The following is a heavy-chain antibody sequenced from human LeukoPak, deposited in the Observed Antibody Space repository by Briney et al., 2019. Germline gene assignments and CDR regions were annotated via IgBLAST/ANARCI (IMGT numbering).Heavy chain of an antibody. V-gene: IGHV1-24*01. CDR3: ATVRSVASWGLPDY. D-gene: IGHD1-26*01. CDR1: GYTLTELS. Sequence: GASVKVSCKVSGYTLTELSMHWVRQAPGTGLEWMGGFDPADGETVYAQKFQGRVTMTEDTSTDTAYMELSSLRAEDTAVYYCATVRSVASWGLPDYWGQGTLVTVSS. CDR2: FDPADGET. J-gene: IGHJ4*02.